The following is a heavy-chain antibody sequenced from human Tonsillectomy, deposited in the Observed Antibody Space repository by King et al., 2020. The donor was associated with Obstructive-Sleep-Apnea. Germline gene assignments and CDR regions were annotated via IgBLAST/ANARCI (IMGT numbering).Heavy chain of an antibody. V-gene: IGHV3-21*01. D-gene: IGHD3-22*01. CDR1: GFTFSSYS. Sequence: QLVQSGGGLVKPGGSLRLSCAASGFTFSSYSMNWVRQAPGKGLEWVSSISSSSTYIYYADSVKGRFTIYRYNAKNSLYLQMKRLRAEDTAVYYCARGEPGRVVVGIPFDYWGQGTLVTVSS. CDR3: ARGEPGRVVVGIPFDY. J-gene: IGHJ4*02. CDR2: ISSSSTYI.